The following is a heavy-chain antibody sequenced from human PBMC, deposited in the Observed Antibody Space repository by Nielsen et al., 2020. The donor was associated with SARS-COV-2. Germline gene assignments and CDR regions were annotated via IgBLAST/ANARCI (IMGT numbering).Heavy chain of an antibody. CDR1: GFTFSSFA. J-gene: IGHJ4*02. D-gene: IGHD3-10*01. CDR3: ARTSSIVRGAFFDD. Sequence: GESLKISCVASGFTFSSFAMFWVRQAPGMGLEWVAVISYDGSNKYYADSVKGRFTISRDNSKNTLYLQMNSLRAEDTAVHYCARTSSIVRGAFFDDWGQGTLVTVSS. CDR2: ISYDGSNK. V-gene: IGHV3-30*04.